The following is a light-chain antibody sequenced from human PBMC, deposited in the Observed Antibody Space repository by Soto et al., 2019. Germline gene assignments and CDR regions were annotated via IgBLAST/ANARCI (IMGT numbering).Light chain of an antibody. J-gene: IGLJ2*01. V-gene: IGLV2-14*01. Sequence: QSALTQPASVSGSLGQLITISCTGTSSDVGGYDYVSWYQQSPGKAPKLMIYEVTNRPSGVSNRFSGSKSGNTASLTISGLQAEDETDYYCSSYSSSSTPVLFGGGTKLTVL. CDR1: SSDVGGYDY. CDR3: SSYSSSSTPVL. CDR2: EVT.